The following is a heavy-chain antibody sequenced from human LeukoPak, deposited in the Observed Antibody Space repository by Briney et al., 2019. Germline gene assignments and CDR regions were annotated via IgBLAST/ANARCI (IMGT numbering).Heavy chain of an antibody. J-gene: IGHJ3*02. CDR3: ARGFGVGATNAFDI. V-gene: IGHV1-69*01. CDR1: GGTFSSYA. Sequence: ASVKVSCKASGGTFSSYAISWVRQAPGQGLEWMGGIIPIFGTANYAQKFQGRVTITADESTSTAYMELSSLRSEDTAVYYCARGFGVGATNAFDIWGQGTMVTVSS. D-gene: IGHD1-26*01. CDR2: IIPIFGTA.